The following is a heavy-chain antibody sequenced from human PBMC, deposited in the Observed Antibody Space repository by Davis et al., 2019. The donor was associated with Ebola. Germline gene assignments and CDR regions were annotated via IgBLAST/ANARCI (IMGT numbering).Heavy chain of an antibody. J-gene: IGHJ4*02. CDR2: ISSSGTTI. D-gene: IGHD6-19*01. Sequence: PGGFLRLSCAASGFIFSAHDMSWIRQAPGKGLQWVSHISSSGTTIYYADSVKGRFTISRDNADKSLYLQIDSLRAEDTGMYYCARESPVAGTGDYWGQGTLVTVSS. V-gene: IGHV3-11*01. CDR1: GFIFSAHD. CDR3: ARESPVAGTGDY.